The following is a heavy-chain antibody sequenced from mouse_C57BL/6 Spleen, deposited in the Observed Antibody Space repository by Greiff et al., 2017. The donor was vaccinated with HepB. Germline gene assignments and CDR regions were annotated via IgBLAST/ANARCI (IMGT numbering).Heavy chain of an antibody. CDR2: ISSGGSYT. V-gene: IGHV5-6*01. CDR3: ARHYSSGSPFDY. J-gene: IGHJ2*01. CDR1: GFTFSSYG. D-gene: IGHD3-2*02. Sequence: EVQRVESGGDLVKPGGSLKLSCAASGFTFSSYGMSWVRQTPDKRLEWVATISSGGSYTYYPDSVKGRFTISRDNAKNTLYLQMSSLKSEDTAMYYCARHYSSGSPFDYWGQGTTLTVSS.